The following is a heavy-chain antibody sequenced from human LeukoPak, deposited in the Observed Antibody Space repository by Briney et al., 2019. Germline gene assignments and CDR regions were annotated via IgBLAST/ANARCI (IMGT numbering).Heavy chain of an antibody. CDR2: INTDGTTT. V-gene: IGHV3-74*01. CDR1: GFTFSSHW. CDR3: VRGAFRGYYMDV. J-gene: IGHJ6*03. D-gene: IGHD3-16*01. Sequence: GGSLRLSCAASGFTFSSHWMHWVRQAPGKGLVWVSRINTDGTTTNYADSVKGRFTISRDNAKNTPYLLMNSLRIEDTAVYYCVRGAFRGYYMDVWGKGTTVIVSS.